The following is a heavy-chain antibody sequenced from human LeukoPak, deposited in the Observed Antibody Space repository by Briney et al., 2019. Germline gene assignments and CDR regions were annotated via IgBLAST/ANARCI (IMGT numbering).Heavy chain of an antibody. CDR1: GGSINSYY. V-gene: IGHV4-59*01. CDR3: AAGGYYGSGAFHI. D-gene: IGHD3-10*01. Sequence: PSETLSLTCTVSGGSINSYYWTWIRQPPGKGLEWVGYISYSGSTNYNPSLKSRVTISEDTSKTQFHLRLRSVTAADTAVYYCAAGGYYGSGAFHIWGQGTTVTVSS. CDR2: ISYSGST. J-gene: IGHJ3*02.